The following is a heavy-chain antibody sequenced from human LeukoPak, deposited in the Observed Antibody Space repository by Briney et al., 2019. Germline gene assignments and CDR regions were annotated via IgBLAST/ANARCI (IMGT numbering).Heavy chain of an antibody. CDR2: INPNSGGT. D-gene: IGHD4-4*01. CDR3: AREVGYSNYARFFDY. V-gene: IGHV1-2*02. J-gene: IGHJ4*02. CDR1: GYTFTGYY. Sequence: ASAKVSCKASGYTFTGYYMHWVRQAPGQGLEWMGWINPNSGGTNYAQKFQGRVTMTRDTSISTAYMELSRLRSDDTAVYYCAREVGYSNYARFFDYWGQGTLVSVSS.